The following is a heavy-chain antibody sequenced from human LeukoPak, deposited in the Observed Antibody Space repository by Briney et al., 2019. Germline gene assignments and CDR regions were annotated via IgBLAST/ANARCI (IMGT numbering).Heavy chain of an antibody. D-gene: IGHD6-19*01. Sequence: GGSLRLSCAASGLTFSSYSMNWVRQAPGKGLEWVSSISSSSSYIYYADSVKGRFTISRDNAKNSLYLQMNSLRAEDTAVYYCARAVAGRGTYFDYWGQGTLVTVSS. V-gene: IGHV3-21*01. J-gene: IGHJ4*02. CDR3: ARAVAGRGTYFDY. CDR2: ISSSSSYI. CDR1: GLTFSSYS.